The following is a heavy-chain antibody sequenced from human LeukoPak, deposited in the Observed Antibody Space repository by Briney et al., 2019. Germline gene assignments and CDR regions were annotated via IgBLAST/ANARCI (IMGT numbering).Heavy chain of an antibody. CDR3: ARECTVTTVGGSFDWFDP. V-gene: IGHV4-30-4*08. J-gene: IGHJ5*02. CDR1: GGSISSGDYY. Sequence: SQTLSLTCTVSGGSISSGDYYWSWIRQPPGKGLEWIGYIYYSGSTYYNPSLESRVTISVDTSKNQFSLKLSSVTAADTAVYYCARECTVTTVGGSFDWFDPWGQGTLVTVSS. D-gene: IGHD4-17*01. CDR2: IYYSGST.